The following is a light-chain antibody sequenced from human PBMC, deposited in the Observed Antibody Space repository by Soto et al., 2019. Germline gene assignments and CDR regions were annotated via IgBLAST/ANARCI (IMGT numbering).Light chain of an antibody. V-gene: IGKV1-9*01. CDR2: APS. J-gene: IGKJ5*01. CDR1: QGIDPS. Sequence: ILLTQSPSSLSASVGDRVTITCRASQGIDPSLAWYQQKPGKAPKLLIYAPSNFQSGVPSRFSGSGSGTHFTLTISSLQPEDFATYYCQQLHGYPITFGQGTRLEI. CDR3: QQLHGYPIT.